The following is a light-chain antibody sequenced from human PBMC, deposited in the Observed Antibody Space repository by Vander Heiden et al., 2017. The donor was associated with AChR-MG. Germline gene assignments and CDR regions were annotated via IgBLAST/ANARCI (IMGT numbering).Light chain of an antibody. Sequence: DIQMTQSPSTLSASVGDRVTITCRASQSISSWLAWYQQKPGIAPKLLIYKASSLESGVPSRFSARGSGTEFTLTMSSLHPDDFATYYCQQDNRYSQWTFPQETKEEIQ. CDR3: QQDNRYSQWT. CDR2: KAS. CDR1: QSISSW. J-gene: IGKJ1*01. V-gene: IGKV1-5*03.